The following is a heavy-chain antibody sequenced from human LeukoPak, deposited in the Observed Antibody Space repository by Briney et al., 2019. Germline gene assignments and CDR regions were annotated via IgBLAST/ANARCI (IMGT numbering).Heavy chain of an antibody. V-gene: IGHV3-33*01. Sequence: GGSLRLSCAASGFIFSSYGMHWVRQAPGNGLEWVAVIWYDGSNKYYADSVKGRFTSSRDNSKNTLYLQMNSLRAEDTAVYYCARDSSSGWFDAFDIWGQGTMVTVS. D-gene: IGHD6-19*01. CDR3: ARDSSSGWFDAFDI. J-gene: IGHJ3*02. CDR1: GFIFSSYG. CDR2: IWYDGSNK.